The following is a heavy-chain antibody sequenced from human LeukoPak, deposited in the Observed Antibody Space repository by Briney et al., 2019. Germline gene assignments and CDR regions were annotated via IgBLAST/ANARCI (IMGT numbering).Heavy chain of an antibody. Sequence: PSETLSLTCTVSGGSISSYYWSWIRQPAGKGLEWIGRIYSTGSANYNPSLKSRVTMSVDTSKNQFSLRLRSVTAADTAVYYCARQIASAGTAGFDFWGQGALVTVSS. J-gene: IGHJ4*02. V-gene: IGHV4-4*07. CDR1: GGSISSYY. CDR2: IYSTGSA. D-gene: IGHD6-13*01. CDR3: ARQIASAGTAGFDF.